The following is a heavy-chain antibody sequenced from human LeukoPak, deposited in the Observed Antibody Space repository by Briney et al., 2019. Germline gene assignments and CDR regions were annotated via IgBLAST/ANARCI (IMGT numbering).Heavy chain of an antibody. CDR1: GFTFSSYE. Sequence: GGSLRLSCAASGFTFSSYEMNWVRQAPGKGLEWVSYISSSGSTIYYADSVKGRFTISRDNAKNSLYLQMNSLRVEDTALYYCARDLWPDIAAAGFFDYWGQGTLVTVSS. J-gene: IGHJ4*02. D-gene: IGHD6-13*01. CDR2: ISSSGSTI. V-gene: IGHV3-48*03. CDR3: ARDLWPDIAAAGFFDY.